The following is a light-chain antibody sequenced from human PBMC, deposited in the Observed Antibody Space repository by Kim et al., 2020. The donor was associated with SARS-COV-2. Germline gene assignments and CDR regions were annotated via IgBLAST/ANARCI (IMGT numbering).Light chain of an antibody. Sequence: SVAPGQTASITCSGDKLGDKYACWYQQKPGQSPGLVIYQDSKRPSGIPGRFSGSNSGNTATLTISGTQAMDEADYYCQAWDSSTAVFGGGTQLTVL. CDR1: KLGDKY. V-gene: IGLV3-1*01. J-gene: IGLJ2*01. CDR3: QAWDSSTAV. CDR2: QDS.